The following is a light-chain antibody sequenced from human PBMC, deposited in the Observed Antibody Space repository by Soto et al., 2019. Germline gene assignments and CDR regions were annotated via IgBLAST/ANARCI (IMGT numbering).Light chain of an antibody. CDR3: QQSYSTPQT. Sequence: DIQMTQSPSSLSASVGDRVTITCRASQSISSYLNWYQQKPGKAPKRLIYAASSLQSGFPSRFSGSGSGTDFTLTISSLQPEDFATYYCQQSYSTPQTFGQGTKVEIK. CDR1: QSISSY. J-gene: IGKJ1*01. V-gene: IGKV1-39*01. CDR2: AAS.